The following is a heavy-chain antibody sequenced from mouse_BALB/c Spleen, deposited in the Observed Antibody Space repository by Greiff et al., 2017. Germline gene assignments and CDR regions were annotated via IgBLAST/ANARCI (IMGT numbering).Heavy chain of an antibody. D-gene: IGHD1-1*01. CDR2: IYPGDGDT. CDR1: GYAFSSYW. CDR3: ARKAYYGSDY. J-gene: IGHJ2*01. Sequence: VQLQQSGAELVRPGSSVKISCKASGYAFSSYWMNWVKQRPGQGLEWIGQIYPGDGDTNYNGKFKGKATLTADKSSSTAYMQLSSLTSEDSAVYFCARKAYYGSDYWGQGTTLTVTS. V-gene: IGHV1-80*01.